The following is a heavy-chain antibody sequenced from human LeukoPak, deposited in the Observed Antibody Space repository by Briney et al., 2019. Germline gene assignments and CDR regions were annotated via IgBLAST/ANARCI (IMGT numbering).Heavy chain of an antibody. Sequence: GASVKVSCKASGYTFTSYDINWVRQATGQGLGWMGWMNPNSGNTGYAQKFQGRVTMTRDTSISTAYMELSRLRSDDTAVYYCAIYGDYDAFDIWGQGTMVTVSS. D-gene: IGHD4-17*01. V-gene: IGHV1-8*01. CDR2: MNPNSGNT. J-gene: IGHJ3*02. CDR1: GYTFTSYD. CDR3: AIYGDYDAFDI.